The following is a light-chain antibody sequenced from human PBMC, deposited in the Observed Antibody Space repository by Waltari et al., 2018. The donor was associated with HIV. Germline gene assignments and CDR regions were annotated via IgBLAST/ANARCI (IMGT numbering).Light chain of an antibody. CDR3: QQNYRTPRT. J-gene: IGKJ2*02. Sequence: DIQMTQSPSSPSASVGDRVIIACYTSQNINTYFNWYQQQPGKAPALLIPTASTLQSGVPTRCSGRGSRTDFTLISSTLQPEDLATYFCQQNYRTPRTFGQGTKLAI. CDR2: TAS. V-gene: IGKV1-39*01. CDR1: QNINTY.